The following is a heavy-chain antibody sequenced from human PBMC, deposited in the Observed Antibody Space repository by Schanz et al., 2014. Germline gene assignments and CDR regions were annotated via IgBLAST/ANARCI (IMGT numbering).Heavy chain of an antibody. V-gene: IGHV1-18*04. CDR3: ARDNLVSSSWYNYYGMDV. J-gene: IGHJ6*02. CDR1: GYTFTRYG. Sequence: QVQLVQSGAELKKPGASVKVSCKASGYTFTRYGINWVRQAPGQGLEWMGWISAYNGNTNYAQKLQGRVTMTTDTSTSTAYMELRSLRSDDTAVYYCARDNLVSSSWYNYYGMDVWGQGTTVTVSS. D-gene: IGHD6-13*01. CDR2: ISAYNGNT.